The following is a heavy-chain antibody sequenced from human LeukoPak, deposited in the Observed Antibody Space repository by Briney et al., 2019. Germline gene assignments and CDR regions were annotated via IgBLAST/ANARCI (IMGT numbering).Heavy chain of an antibody. CDR3: ARQTLGYDI. CDR2: TSNKANSYTT. D-gene: IGHD1-26*01. CDR1: GFTFSDHY. J-gene: IGHJ3*02. Sequence: GGSLRLSCAASGFTFSDHYMDWVRQAPGKGLEWVGRTSNKANSYTTEYAASVKGRFTISRDDSKNSLYLQMNSLKTEDTAVYYCARQTLGYDIWGQGTMVTVSS. V-gene: IGHV3-72*01.